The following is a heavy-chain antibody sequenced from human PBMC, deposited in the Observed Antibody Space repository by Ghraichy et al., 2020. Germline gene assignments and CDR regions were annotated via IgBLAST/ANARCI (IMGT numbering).Heavy chain of an antibody. V-gene: IGHV1-2*02. Sequence: ASVKVSCKASGYTFTGYFIHWVRQAPGQGLEWMGWINPNSGDTNFPQRFQDRLTLTRDTSISTAYMEVSRLTSDDTAVYYCAREPMSGTGQGDYWGQGTLVTVSS. CDR2: INPNSGDT. CDR3: AREPMSGTGQGDY. D-gene: IGHD6-13*01. CDR1: GYTFTGYF. J-gene: IGHJ4*02.